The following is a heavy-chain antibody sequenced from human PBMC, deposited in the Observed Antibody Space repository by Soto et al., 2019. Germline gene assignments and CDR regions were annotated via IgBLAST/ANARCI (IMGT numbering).Heavy chain of an antibody. V-gene: IGHV1-69*06. J-gene: IGHJ6*02. CDR3: AIWSNWNPLYYRGMDV. CDR2: LIPLHNTS. Sequence: QVQLLQSGAEVKKPGSSVKVSCKVSGGAFTNYSLHWVRHAPGQGLEWLGGLIPLHNTSNYSLKLLGRGSVTADISSNTVYMHLSGLTSDDTATYYCAIWSNWNPLYYRGMDVWGQGTTVTVSS. CDR1: GGAFTNYS. D-gene: IGHD1-20*01.